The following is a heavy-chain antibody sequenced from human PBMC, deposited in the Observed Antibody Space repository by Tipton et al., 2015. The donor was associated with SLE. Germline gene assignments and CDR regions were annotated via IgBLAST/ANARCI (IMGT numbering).Heavy chain of an antibody. Sequence: LRLSCTVSCGSISSYYWSWIRQPAGGGLEWMGRIYTNENTNYNHSLKSRVTMSVDTSKNHFSLKLIAVTAADTAVYYCAREFLNPVTTVHYYFDLWGRGTLVTVSS. J-gene: IGHJ2*01. CDR2: IYTNENT. D-gene: IGHD4-11*01. V-gene: IGHV4-4*07. CDR1: CGSISSYY. CDR3: AREFLNPVTTVHYYFDL.